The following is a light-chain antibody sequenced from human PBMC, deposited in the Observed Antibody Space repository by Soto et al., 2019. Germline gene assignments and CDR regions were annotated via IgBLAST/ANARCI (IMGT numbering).Light chain of an antibody. Sequence: SALTQPASVSGSPGQSITISCTGTSSDVGAYNFVSWYQQHPGKAPKLIIYDVNNRPSEVSNRFSGSKSGNTASLTISGLQAEDEGDYYCSSFTTGVNYVFGIGTKLTVL. CDR3: SSFTTGVNYV. V-gene: IGLV2-14*03. J-gene: IGLJ1*01. CDR2: DVN. CDR1: SSDVGAYNF.